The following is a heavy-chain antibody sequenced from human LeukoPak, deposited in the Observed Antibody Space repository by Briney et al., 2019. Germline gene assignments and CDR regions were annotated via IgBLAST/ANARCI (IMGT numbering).Heavy chain of an antibody. CDR1: GFTFSNYW. J-gene: IGHJ4*02. V-gene: IGHV3-7*03. D-gene: IGHD3-10*01. CDR2: IKQDGSEK. Sequence: GGSLRLSCAASGFTFSNYWMTWVRQAPGRGLEWVASIKQDGSEKYYVDSVKGRFTFSRDNAKNSLYLQMDSLRAEDTAVYYCARDKSAGADTGSSFYYWGQGALVTVSS. CDR3: ARDKSAGADTGSSFYY.